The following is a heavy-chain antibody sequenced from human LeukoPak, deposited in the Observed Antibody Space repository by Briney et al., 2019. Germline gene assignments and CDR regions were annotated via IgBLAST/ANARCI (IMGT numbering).Heavy chain of an antibody. CDR3: ARAAADCSSTSCYTGYFQH. D-gene: IGHD2-2*02. V-gene: IGHV1-46*01. CDR1: GYTFTSYY. Sequence: ASVKVSCKASGYTFTSYYMHWVRQAPGQGLEWMGIINPSGGSTSYAQKFQGRVTMTRDTSTSTVYMELSSLRSEGTAVYYCARAAADCSSTSCYTGYFQHWGQGTLVTVSS. J-gene: IGHJ1*01. CDR2: INPSGGST.